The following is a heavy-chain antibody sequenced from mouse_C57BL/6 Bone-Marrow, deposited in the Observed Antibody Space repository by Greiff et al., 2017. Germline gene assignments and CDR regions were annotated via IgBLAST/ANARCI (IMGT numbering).Heavy chain of an antibody. CDR2: INPYNGDT. CDR1: GYSFTGYF. V-gene: IGHV1-20*01. D-gene: IGHD1-1*01. Sequence: DVKLQESGPELVKPGDSVKISCKASGYSFTGYFMNWVMQSHGKSLEWIGRINPYNGDTFYNQKFKGKATLTVDKSSSTAHMELRSLTSEDAAVYYCARERFITTVVARYFDVWGTGTTVTVSS. CDR3: ARERFITTVVARYFDV. J-gene: IGHJ1*03.